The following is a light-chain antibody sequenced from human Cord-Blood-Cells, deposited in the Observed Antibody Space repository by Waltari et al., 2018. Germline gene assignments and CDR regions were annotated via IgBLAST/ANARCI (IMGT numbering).Light chain of an antibody. Sequence: NFMLTQPHSVSESPGKTVTISCTRSSGSIASNYVQWYQQRPGSAPTTLIYEDNQRPSGVPDRFSGSIGSSSNSASLAISGLKTEDEADYYCQSYDSSTWVFGGGTKLTVL. J-gene: IGLJ3*02. CDR1: SGSIASNY. V-gene: IGLV6-57*03. CDR3: QSYDSSTWV. CDR2: EDN.